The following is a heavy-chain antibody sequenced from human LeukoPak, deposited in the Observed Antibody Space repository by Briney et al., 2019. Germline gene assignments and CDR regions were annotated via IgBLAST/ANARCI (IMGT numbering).Heavy chain of an antibody. CDR1: GGSFSGSS. CDR3: ARGPPRDYSSSGFYYNY. CDR2: INHSGST. J-gene: IGHJ4*02. D-gene: IGHD3-22*01. V-gene: IGHV4-34*01. Sequence: SETLSLTCAIYGGSFSGSSWSWIRQPPGKGLEWIGEINHSGSTNYNPSLESRVTISEDTSKNQISLKLRSVTAADTAVYYCARGPPRDYSSSGFYYNYWGQGTLVTVSS.